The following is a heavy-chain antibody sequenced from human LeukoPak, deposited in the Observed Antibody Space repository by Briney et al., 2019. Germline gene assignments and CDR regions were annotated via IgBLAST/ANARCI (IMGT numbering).Heavy chain of an antibody. CDR3: AIGGDSTTSCYRCFNY. D-gene: IGHD2-2*02. J-gene: IGHJ4*02. V-gene: IGHV5-51*01. CDR2: IYPDDSET. CDR1: GYRFGNYW. Sequence: GEPLKISCKGSGYRFGNYWIGWVRQLPGKGLEWMGIIYPDDSETRYSPSLQGQVTISADKSISTAYMEWSSLKASDTAMYFCAIGGDSTTSCYRCFNYWGQGTLVTVSS.